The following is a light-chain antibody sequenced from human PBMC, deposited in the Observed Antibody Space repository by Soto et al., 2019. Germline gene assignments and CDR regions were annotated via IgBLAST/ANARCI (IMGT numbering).Light chain of an antibody. Sequence: QSALTQPASVSGSPGQSITISCTGTSSDVGGHNSVSWHQQHPGKAPKLMIYEVSNRPSGVSNRFSGSKSGNTASLTISGLQAEDEADYYCSSYATSSTLFGGGTKVTVL. CDR3: SSYATSSTL. CDR1: SSDVGGHNS. CDR2: EVS. V-gene: IGLV2-14*01. J-gene: IGLJ2*01.